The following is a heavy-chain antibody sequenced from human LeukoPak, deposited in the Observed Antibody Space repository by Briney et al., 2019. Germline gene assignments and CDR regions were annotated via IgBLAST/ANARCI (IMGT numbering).Heavy chain of an antibody. D-gene: IGHD2-2*01. J-gene: IGHJ6*02. CDR1: GYTFTGYH. V-gene: IGHV1-2*06. CDR2: INPNSGGT. CDR3: ARSTPEYYYYGMDV. Sequence: ASVKVSCKASGYTFTGYHMHWVRQAPGQGLEWMGRINPNSGGTNYAQKFQGRVTMTRDTSISTAYMELSRLRSDDTAVYYCARSTPEYYYYGMDVWGQGTTVTVSS.